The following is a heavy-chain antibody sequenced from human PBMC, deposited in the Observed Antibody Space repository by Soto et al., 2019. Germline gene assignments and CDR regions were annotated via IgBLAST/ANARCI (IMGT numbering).Heavy chain of an antibody. D-gene: IGHD6-19*01. CDR1: GFTFSTNE. CDR2: ISGSADSI. J-gene: IGHJ5*02. V-gene: IGHV3-48*03. Sequence: EVQLVESGGGLVQPGGSLRLSCAASGFTFSTNEMDWVRQAPGKGLEWVSYISGSADSIHYADSVKGRFTISRDNAKNSLYLHMNSLRVEDTAIYYCATRSGWFAHWGQGTLVTVSS. CDR3: ATRSGWFAH.